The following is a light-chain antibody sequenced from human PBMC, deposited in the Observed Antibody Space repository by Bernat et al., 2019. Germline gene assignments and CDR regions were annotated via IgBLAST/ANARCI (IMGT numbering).Light chain of an antibody. Sequence: QSVLTQPPSASGTPGQRVTISCSGSSSNIETNYVYWYQQLPGTAPKLLIYSNNQRPSGVPDRFSGSKSGTSASLAISGPRSEDEADYYCATWDDSLSGFWVFGGGTKLTVL. CDR3: ATWDDSLSGFWV. V-gene: IGLV1-47*02. CDR2: SNN. J-gene: IGLJ3*02. CDR1: SSNIETNY.